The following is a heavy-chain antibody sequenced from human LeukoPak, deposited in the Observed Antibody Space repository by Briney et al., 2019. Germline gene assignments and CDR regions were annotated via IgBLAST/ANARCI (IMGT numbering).Heavy chain of an antibody. J-gene: IGHJ5*02. CDR1: GGTFSSYA. D-gene: IGHD1-1*01. V-gene: IGHV1-2*02. CDR3: ARVKYNWNDIFENWFDP. Sequence: ASVKVSCKASGGTFSSYAISWVRQAPGQGLEWMGWINPNSGGTNYAQKFQGRVTMTRDTSISTAYMELSRLRSDDTAVYYCARVKYNWNDIFENWFDPWGQGTLVTVSS. CDR2: INPNSGGT.